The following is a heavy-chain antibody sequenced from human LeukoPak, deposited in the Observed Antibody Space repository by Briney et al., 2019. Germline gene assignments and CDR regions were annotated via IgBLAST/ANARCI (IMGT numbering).Heavy chain of an antibody. V-gene: IGHV3-21*04. D-gene: IGHD3-22*01. Sequence: AGGSLRLSCAASGFTFSSYSMNWVRQAPGKGLEWVSSISSSSSYIYYADSVKGRFTISRDNSKNTLYLQMNSLRAEDTAVYYCARDASHYYDSSGYRLGGMDVWGQGTTVTVSS. J-gene: IGHJ6*02. CDR3: ARDASHYYDSSGYRLGGMDV. CDR2: ISSSSSYI. CDR1: GFTFSSYS.